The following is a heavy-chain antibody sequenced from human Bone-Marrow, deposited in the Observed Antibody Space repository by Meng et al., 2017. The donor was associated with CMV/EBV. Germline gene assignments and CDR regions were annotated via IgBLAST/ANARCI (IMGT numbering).Heavy chain of an antibody. V-gene: IGHV1-2*02. D-gene: IGHD2-15*01. CDR1: FTGFY. Sequence: FTGFYMHWVRQAPGQGLEWMGWINPNSGGTKYTQKLQGRVTMTRDTSTSTAYMELSSLISDDTAVYYCARGVKFCRGGSCYPPQIDSWGQGTLVTVSS. CDR3: ARGVKFCRGGSCYPPQIDS. J-gene: IGHJ5*01. CDR2: INPNSGGT.